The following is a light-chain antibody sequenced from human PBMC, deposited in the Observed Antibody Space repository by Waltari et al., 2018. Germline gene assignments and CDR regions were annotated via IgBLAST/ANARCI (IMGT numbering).Light chain of an antibody. CDR3: YSAADNTVI. J-gene: IGLJ2*01. CDR2: KNT. V-gene: IGLV3-27*01. Sequence: SYELTQPSSVSVSPGQTARIACSGDVLTRKYARWFQQKPGQAPVLVIYKNTGRPPGIPERCSGSASGTTVTLTVSGAQVEDEADYYCYSAADNTVIFGGGTKLTVL. CDR1: VLTRKY.